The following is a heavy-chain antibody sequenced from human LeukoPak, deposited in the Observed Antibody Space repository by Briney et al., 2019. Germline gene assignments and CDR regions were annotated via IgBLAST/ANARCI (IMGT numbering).Heavy chain of an antibody. D-gene: IGHD3-10*01. J-gene: IGHJ5*02. CDR3: ASLTSSPLTGGSGIWYWFDP. CDR1: GFTFSSYE. CDR2: ISSTGSAI. V-gene: IGHV3-48*03. Sequence: GGSLRLSCTASGFTFSSYEMNWVRQAPGKGLEWVSYISSTGSAINYADSVKGRFTISRNNANNSLYLQMNSLRAEDTAVYYCASLTSSPLTGGSGIWYWFDPWGQGTLVTVSS.